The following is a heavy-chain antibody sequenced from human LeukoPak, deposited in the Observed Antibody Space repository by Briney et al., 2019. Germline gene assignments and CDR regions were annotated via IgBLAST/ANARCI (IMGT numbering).Heavy chain of an antibody. V-gene: IGHV3-33*01. Sequence: GRSLRLSCAASGFTFSSYGMHWVRQAPGKGLEWMALIWYDGSNKYYADSVKGRFTISRDNSKNTLYLQMNSLRAEDTAVYYCARLIVVRGVMSAYGMDVWGQGTTVTVSS. CDR1: GFTFSSYG. D-gene: IGHD3-10*01. CDR3: ARLIVVRGVMSAYGMDV. CDR2: IWYDGSNK. J-gene: IGHJ6*02.